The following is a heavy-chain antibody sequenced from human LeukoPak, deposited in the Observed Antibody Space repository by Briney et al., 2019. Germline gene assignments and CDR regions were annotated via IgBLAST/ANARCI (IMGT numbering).Heavy chain of an antibody. V-gene: IGHV3-30*03. J-gene: IGHJ6*03. CDR3: ARAPSPYYYYYMDV. CDR1: EFTFSSYS. CDR2: ISSDGSNK. Sequence: GGSLRLSCAASEFTFSSYSMNWVRQAPGKGLEWVAVISSDGSNKKYADSVKGRFTTSRDNSKNTLYLQMNSLRAEDTAVYYCARAPSPYYYYYMDVWGKGTTVTISS.